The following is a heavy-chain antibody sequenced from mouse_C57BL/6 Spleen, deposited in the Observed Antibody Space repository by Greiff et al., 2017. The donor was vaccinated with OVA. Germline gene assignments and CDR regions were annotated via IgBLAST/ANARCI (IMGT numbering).Heavy chain of an antibody. CDR1: GFTFSDYG. CDR3: ARMGSSYYYAMDY. D-gene: IGHD1-3*01. Sequence: EVQLVESGGGLVKPGGSLKLSCAASGFTFSDYGMHWVRQAPEKGLEWVAYISSGSSTIYYADTVKGRFTISRDNAKNTLFLQMTSLRSEDTAMDYCARMGSSYYYAMDYWGQGTSVTVSS. V-gene: IGHV5-17*01. J-gene: IGHJ4*01. CDR2: ISSGSSTI.